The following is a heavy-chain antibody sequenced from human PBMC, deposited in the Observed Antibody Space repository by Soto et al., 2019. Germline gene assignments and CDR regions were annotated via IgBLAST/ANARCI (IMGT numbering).Heavy chain of an antibody. J-gene: IGHJ6*02. D-gene: IGHD2-2*01. CDR1: GFTFSSYD. CDR2: IGTAGDT. CDR3: ARGGDCSKTSCYWSRLYYGLDV. Sequence: GGSLRLSCAASGFTFSSYDMHWVRQATGKGLEWVSAIGTAGDTYYSGSVKGRFSVSRENVKNSLYLQMNSLRAGDTAVYYCARGGDCSKTSCYWSRLYYGLDVWGQGTTVTVSS. V-gene: IGHV3-13*01.